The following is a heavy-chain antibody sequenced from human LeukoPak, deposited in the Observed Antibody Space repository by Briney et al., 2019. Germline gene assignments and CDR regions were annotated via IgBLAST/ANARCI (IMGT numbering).Heavy chain of an antibody. D-gene: IGHD3-22*01. J-gene: IGHJ4*02. CDR1: GFTFSDYY. Sequence: PGGSLRLSCAASGFTFSDYYMSWLRQAPGKGLERVAYICDSGRTVYYADSVKGRFTFSRDNAKNSVYLQMNNLRAEDTAVYYCARDRLGDYDHSGYYDKWGQGTLVTVSS. CDR3: ARDRLGDYDHSGYYDK. CDR2: ICDSGRTV. V-gene: IGHV3-11*01.